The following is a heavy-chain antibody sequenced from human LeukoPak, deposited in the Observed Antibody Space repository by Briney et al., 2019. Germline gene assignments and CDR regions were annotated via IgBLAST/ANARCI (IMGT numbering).Heavy chain of an antibody. J-gene: IGHJ4*02. CDR2: ISYDGSNK. CDR3: ARVMVRGVTPFDY. Sequence: GGSLRLSCAASGFTFSSYGMHWVRQAPGKGLEWVAVISYDGSNKYYADSVKGRFTISRDNAKNSLYLQMNSLRAEDTAVYYCARVMVRGVTPFDYWGQGTLVTVSS. CDR1: GFTFSSYG. V-gene: IGHV3-30*03. D-gene: IGHD3-10*01.